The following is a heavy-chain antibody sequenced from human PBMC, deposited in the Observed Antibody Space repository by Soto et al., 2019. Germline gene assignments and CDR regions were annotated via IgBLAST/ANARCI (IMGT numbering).Heavy chain of an antibody. CDR2: IYWDDDK. D-gene: IGHD4-17*01. CDR1: GFSLSTSGVG. J-gene: IGHJ4*02. Sequence: QITLKESGPTLVKPTQTLTLTCTFSGFSLSTSGVGVGWIRQPPGKALEWLALIYWDDDKRYSPSLKSRLTITKDTSKNQVVLTMTNMDPVDTATYCCAHTYGDPPIFDYWGQGTLVTVSS. CDR3: AHTYGDPPIFDY. V-gene: IGHV2-5*02.